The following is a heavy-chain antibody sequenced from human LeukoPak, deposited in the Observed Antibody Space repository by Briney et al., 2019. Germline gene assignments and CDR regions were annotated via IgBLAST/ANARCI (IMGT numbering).Heavy chain of an antibody. CDR2: INSDGSST. CDR3: ARELVGAVAGFDY. Sequence: GGSLRLSCAASGFTFSSYWMHWVRHAPGKGLVWVSRINSDGSSTSYADSVKGRFTISRDNAKNTLYLQMNSLRAEDTAVHYCARELVGAVAGFDYWGQGTLVTVSS. V-gene: IGHV3-74*01. D-gene: IGHD6-19*01. CDR1: GFTFSSYW. J-gene: IGHJ4*02.